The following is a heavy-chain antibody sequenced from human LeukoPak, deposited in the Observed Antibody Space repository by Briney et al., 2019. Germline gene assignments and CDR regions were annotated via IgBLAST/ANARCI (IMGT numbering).Heavy chain of an antibody. J-gene: IGHJ4*02. Sequence: GASVKVSCKASGYTFTGYYMHWVRQAPGQGLEWMGWINTNTGNPTYAQGFTGRFVFSLDTSVSTAYLQISSLKAEDTAVYYCARSHITMVRGVIKPGDYWGQGTLVTVSS. D-gene: IGHD3-10*01. CDR2: INTNTGNP. CDR3: ARSHITMVRGVIKPGDY. V-gene: IGHV7-4-1*02. CDR1: GYTFTGYY.